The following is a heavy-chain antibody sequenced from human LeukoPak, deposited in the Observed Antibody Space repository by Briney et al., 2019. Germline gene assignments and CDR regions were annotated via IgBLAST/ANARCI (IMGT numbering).Heavy chain of an antibody. CDR1: GYTFTSYG. J-gene: IGHJ6*02. D-gene: IGHD1-7*01. V-gene: IGHV1-18*01. CDR3: ARAGTTTFYYYGMDV. CDR2: ISAYNGNT. Sequence: ASVKVSCKASGYTFTSYGISWVRQAPGQGLEWMGWISAYNGNTNYAQKLQGRVAMTTDTSTSTAYMELRSLRSDDTAVYYCARAGTTTFYYYGMDVWGQGTTVTVSS.